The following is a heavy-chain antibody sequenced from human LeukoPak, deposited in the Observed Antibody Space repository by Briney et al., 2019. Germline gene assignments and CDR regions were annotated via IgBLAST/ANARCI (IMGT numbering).Heavy chain of an antibody. Sequence: SETLSLTCAVYGGSFSGYYWSWIRQPPGKGLEWRGEINHSGSANHNTSLKSRVTISVDTSNNHCPLKLSSVTAADKAVYYCARIQPLVHFAFDIWGQGTMVTVSS. CDR3: ARIQPLVHFAFDI. V-gene: IGHV4-34*01. D-gene: IGHD6-13*01. CDR2: INHSGSA. CDR1: GGSFSGYY. J-gene: IGHJ3*02.